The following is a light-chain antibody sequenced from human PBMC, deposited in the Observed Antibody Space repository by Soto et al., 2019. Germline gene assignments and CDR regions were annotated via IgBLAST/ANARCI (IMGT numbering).Light chain of an antibody. CDR1: SSDVGAYIF. V-gene: IGLV2-14*03. CDR2: DII. CDR3: VSFTTSRSYV. J-gene: IGLJ1*01. Sequence: SALTQPASVSGSPGQSITISCTGTSSDVGAYIFVSWYQQHPGKAPKLMIYDIINRPSGVSNRFSGSKSGNTASLTISGLQDEEEADYYCVSFTTSRSYVFGTGTKVTV.